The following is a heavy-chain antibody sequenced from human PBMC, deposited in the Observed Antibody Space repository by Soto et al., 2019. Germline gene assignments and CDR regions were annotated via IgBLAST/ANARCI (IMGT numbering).Heavy chain of an antibody. V-gene: IGHV3-11*06. CDR2: ISPKSTYR. CDR1: GFPFSDYY. D-gene: IGHD1-26*01. CDR3: ARAPSGSYPEFDY. Sequence: GGSLRLSCATSGFPFSDYYMSWIRQAPGKGLEWLSHISPKSTYRNYADSVKGRFTISRDNTKSSLFLQMNSLRPDDTAVYYCARAPSGSYPEFDYWGQGTLVTVSS. J-gene: IGHJ4*02.